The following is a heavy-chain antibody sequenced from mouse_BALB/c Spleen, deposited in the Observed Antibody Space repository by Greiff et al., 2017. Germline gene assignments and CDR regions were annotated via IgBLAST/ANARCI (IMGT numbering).Heavy chain of an antibody. CDR1: GDSITSGY. CDR3: ARYKGMITAWFAY. V-gene: IGHV3-8*02. Sequence: EVQLVESGPSLVKPSQTLSLTCSVTGDSITSGYWNWIRKFPGNKLEYMGYISYSGSTYYNPSLKSRISITRDTSKNQYYLQLNSVTTEDTATYYCARYKGMITAWFAYWGQGTLVTVSA. D-gene: IGHD2-4*01. J-gene: IGHJ3*01. CDR2: ISYSGST.